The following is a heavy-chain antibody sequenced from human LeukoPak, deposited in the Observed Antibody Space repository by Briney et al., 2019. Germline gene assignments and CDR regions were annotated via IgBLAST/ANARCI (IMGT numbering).Heavy chain of an antibody. D-gene: IGHD1-26*01. Sequence: MASETLSLTCAVSGYSISSGYYWGWLRQPPGKGLEWIGSIYHSGSTYYNPSLKSRVTISVDTSKNQFSLKLSSVTAADTAVYYCARRRGAYFDYWGQGTLVTVSS. CDR1: GYSISSGYY. CDR3: ARRRGAYFDY. CDR2: IYHSGST. V-gene: IGHV4-38-2*01. J-gene: IGHJ4*02.